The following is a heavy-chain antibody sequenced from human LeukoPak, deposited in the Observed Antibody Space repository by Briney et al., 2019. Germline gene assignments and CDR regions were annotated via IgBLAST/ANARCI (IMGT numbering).Heavy chain of an antibody. CDR3: ARDYRAVPIDY. CDR2: ISSSSSYI. CDR1: GFTFSSYS. D-gene: IGHD6-19*01. J-gene: IGHJ4*02. Sequence: GGSLRLSCAASGFTFSSYSMNWVRQAPGKGLEWVSSISSSSSYIYYTDSVKGRFTISRDNAKNSLYLQMNSLRAEDTAVYYCARDYRAVPIDYWGQGTLVTVSS. V-gene: IGHV3-21*01.